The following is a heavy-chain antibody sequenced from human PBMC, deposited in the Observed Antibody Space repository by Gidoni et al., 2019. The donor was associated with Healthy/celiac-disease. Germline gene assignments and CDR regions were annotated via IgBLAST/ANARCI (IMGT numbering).Heavy chain of an antibody. V-gene: IGHV3-23*01. CDR3: AKDVGIGTSWELGLCCAFDI. Sequence: EVQLLESGGGLVQPGGSLRLSCAASGVTFSSYAMGGVRQAPGKGLVWVSAISGSGGSTYYADSVKGRFTISRDNSKNTLYLQMNSLRAEDTAVYYCAKDVGIGTSWELGLCCAFDIWGQGTMVTVSS. CDR2: ISGSGGST. J-gene: IGHJ3*02. CDR1: GVTFSSYA. D-gene: IGHD1-26*01.